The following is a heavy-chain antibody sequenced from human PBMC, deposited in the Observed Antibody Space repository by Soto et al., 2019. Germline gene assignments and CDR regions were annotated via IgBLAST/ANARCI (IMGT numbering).Heavy chain of an antibody. J-gene: IGHJ5*02. V-gene: IGHV1-18*01. CDR2: ISAYNGNT. CDR3: ARDRVVVPGWFDP. CDR1: GYTFGSYG. Sequence: QVQLVQSGAEVKKPGASVKVSCKASGYTFGSYGMTWVRQAPGQGLEWMGWISAYNGNTDYAKKFQGRVTLTTDTSTDTAYMELRSLRSDDTAVYYCARDRVVVPGWFDPWGQGTLVTVSS. D-gene: IGHD3-3*01.